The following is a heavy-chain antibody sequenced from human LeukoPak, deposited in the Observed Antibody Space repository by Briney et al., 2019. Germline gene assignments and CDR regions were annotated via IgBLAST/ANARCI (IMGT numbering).Heavy chain of an antibody. CDR1: GFTFSSYA. CDR3: ARDQFYSSGWYYYYYYGMDV. CDR2: ISYDGSNK. D-gene: IGHD6-19*01. V-gene: IGHV3-30-3*01. Sequence: GGSPRLSCAASGFTFSSYAMHWVRQAPGKGLEWVAVISYDGSNKYYADSVKGRFTISRDNSKNTLYLQMNSLRAEDTAVYYCARDQFYSSGWYYYYYYGMDVWGQGTTVTISS. J-gene: IGHJ6*02.